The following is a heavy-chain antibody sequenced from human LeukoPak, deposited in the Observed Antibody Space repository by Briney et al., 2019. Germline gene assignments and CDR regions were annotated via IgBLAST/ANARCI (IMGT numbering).Heavy chain of an antibody. CDR1: GGSISSSSYY. CDR2: IYYSGST. V-gene: IGHV4-39*01. J-gene: IGHJ6*02. CDR3: AGQRIVVVTAHYYYYYGMDV. Sequence: SETLSLTWTVSGGSISSSSYYWGWIREPPGKGLERIGSIYYSGSTYSNPSLKSRLTISVDTSKNQFSLKVSSVTAADTAVYYCAGQRIVVVTAHYYYYYGMDVWGQGTTVTVSS. D-gene: IGHD2-21*02.